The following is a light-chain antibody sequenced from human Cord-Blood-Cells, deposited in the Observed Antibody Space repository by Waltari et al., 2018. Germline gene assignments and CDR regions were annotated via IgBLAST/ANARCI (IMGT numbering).Light chain of an antibody. Sequence: SYVLTPPPSVSVAPGQTARITCGGNNIGSKSVHWSQQKPGQAPVLVIYYDSDRPSGIPERFSGSNSGNTATLTISRVEAGDEADYYCQVWDSSSDHPEVFGGGTKLTVL. J-gene: IGLJ3*02. CDR2: YDS. CDR1: NIGSKS. V-gene: IGLV3-21*04. CDR3: QVWDSSSDHPEV.